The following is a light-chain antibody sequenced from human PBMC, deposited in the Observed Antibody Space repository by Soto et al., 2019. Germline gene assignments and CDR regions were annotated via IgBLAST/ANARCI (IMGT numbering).Light chain of an antibody. J-gene: IGKJ3*01. Sequence: EIIMTQSPATLSVSPGERATLSCRASQSISSDLAWYQQRPGQAPSLLIYGASTRATGIPARFSGSGSGTEFTLTISSLQSEDVAVYYCQQYNKWPPRFTFGPGTKVKIK. V-gene: IGKV3-15*01. CDR3: QQYNKWPPRFT. CDR2: GAS. CDR1: QSISSD.